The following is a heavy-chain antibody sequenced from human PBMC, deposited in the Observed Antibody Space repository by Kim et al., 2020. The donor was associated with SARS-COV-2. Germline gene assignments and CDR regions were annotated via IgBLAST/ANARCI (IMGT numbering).Heavy chain of an antibody. V-gene: IGHV3-30*18. J-gene: IGHJ5*02. Sequence: GGSLRLSCAAFGFTFTTHSLHWVRQAPGKGLEWVAIISNDGDNKFYADSVKGRFTISRDNSKNTLYLQMNSLRPEDTAIYYCAKAPRPVGAGVSNWLDPWGQGTLVTVSS. D-gene: IGHD3-10*01. CDR2: ISNDGDNK. CDR3: AKAPRPVGAGVSNWLDP. CDR1: GFTFTTHS.